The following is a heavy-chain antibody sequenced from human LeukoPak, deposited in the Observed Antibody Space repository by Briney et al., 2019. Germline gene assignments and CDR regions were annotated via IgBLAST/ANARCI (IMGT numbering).Heavy chain of an antibody. J-gene: IGHJ4*02. CDR2: INAGNGNT. V-gene: IGHV1-3*03. CDR3: ARGIHHRVPKENFDY. Sequence: ASVKVSCKASGYTFTSYAMHWVRQAPGQRLEWMGWINAGNGNTKYSQEFQGRVTITRDTSASTAYVELSSLRSEDMAVYYCARGIHHRVPKENFDYWGQGTLVTVSS. D-gene: IGHD2/OR15-2a*01. CDR1: GYTFTSYA.